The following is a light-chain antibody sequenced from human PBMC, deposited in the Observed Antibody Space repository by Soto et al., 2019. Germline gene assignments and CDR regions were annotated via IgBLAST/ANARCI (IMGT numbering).Light chain of an antibody. CDR2: DVS. CDR1: QSIGNY. Sequence: EIVLTQSPAILYLSPGERATVSCRASQSIGNYLAWLQQKPGQAPRLIIYDVSNRATGIPARFSGSGSGTDFTLTISTLESEDFAIYYCQQRGNWPPTFGQGTKLEIK. J-gene: IGKJ2*01. CDR3: QQRGNWPPT. V-gene: IGKV3-11*01.